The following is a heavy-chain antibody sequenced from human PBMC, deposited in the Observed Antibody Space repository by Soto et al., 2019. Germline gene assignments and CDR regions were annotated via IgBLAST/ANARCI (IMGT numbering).Heavy chain of an antibody. CDR2: ISAYNGNT. Sequence: QVHLVQSGAEVKTPGASVKVSCKASGFTFTSYAFTWVRQAPGQGLEWMGWISAYNGNTNYARNFRGRVTMTTDSSTSTVYMELGSLRSEDTAVYYCAREGVRGMDVWGQGTTVTVSS. D-gene: IGHD3-16*01. CDR3: AREGVRGMDV. V-gene: IGHV1-18*01. J-gene: IGHJ6*02. CDR1: GFTFTSYA.